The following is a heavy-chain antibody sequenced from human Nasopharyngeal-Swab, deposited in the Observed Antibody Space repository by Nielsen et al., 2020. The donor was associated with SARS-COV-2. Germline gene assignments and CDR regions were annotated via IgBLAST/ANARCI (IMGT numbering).Heavy chain of an antibody. D-gene: IGHD3-22*01. CDR3: ARDNYYNSSGYYSPDY. CDR1: GGSISSYY. V-gene: IGHV4-59*12. J-gene: IGHJ4*02. CDR2: FYYSGIT. Sequence: SETLSLTCTVSGGSISSYYWSWIRQSPGKGLEWIGYFYYSGITNYNPSLKSRVTILIDTSKNQFSLKLNSVTAADTAVYYCARDNYYNSSGYYSPDYWGQGTLVTVSS.